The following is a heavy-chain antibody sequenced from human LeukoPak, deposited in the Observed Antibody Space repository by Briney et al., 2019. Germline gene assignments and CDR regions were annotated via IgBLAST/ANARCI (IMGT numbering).Heavy chain of an antibody. D-gene: IGHD2-15*01. Sequence: SQTLSLTCTVSGGSISSGDYYWRWIRQPPGKGLEWIGYIYYSGSTYYNPSLKSRVTISVDTSKNQFSLKLSSVTAADTAVYYCARDRSDCSGGSCPPAYWGQGTLVTVSS. J-gene: IGHJ4*02. CDR2: IYYSGST. V-gene: IGHV4-30-4*08. CDR3: ARDRSDCSGGSCPPAY. CDR1: GGSISSGDYY.